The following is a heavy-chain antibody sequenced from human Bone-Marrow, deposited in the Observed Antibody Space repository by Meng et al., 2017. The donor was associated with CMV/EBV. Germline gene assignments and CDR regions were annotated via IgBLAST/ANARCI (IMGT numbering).Heavy chain of an antibody. CDR2: IYYSGST. CDR1: GGSISSYY. J-gene: IGHJ4*02. CDR3: ARHHTGYSSSWYHPGHLDY. V-gene: IGHV4-59*05. Sequence: SETLSLTCTVSGGSISSYYWSWIRQPPGKGLEWIGSIYYSGSTYYNPFLKSRVTISVDTSKNQFSLKLSSVTAADTAVYYCARHHTGYSSSWYHPGHLDYWGQGTLVTVSS. D-gene: IGHD6-13*01.